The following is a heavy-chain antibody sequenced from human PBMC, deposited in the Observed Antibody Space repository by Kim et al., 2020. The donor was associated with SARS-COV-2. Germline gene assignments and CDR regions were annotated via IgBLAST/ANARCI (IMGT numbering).Heavy chain of an antibody. V-gene: IGHV3-7*01. Sequence: GGSLRLSCAASGFTFSSYWMSWVRQAPGKGLEWVANIKQDGSEKYYVDSVKGRFTISRDNAKNSLYLQMNSLRAEDTAVYYCARVAETPIVVVPAASFDYWGQGTLVTVSS. D-gene: IGHD2-2*01. J-gene: IGHJ4*02. CDR1: GFTFSSYW. CDR3: ARVAETPIVVVPAASFDY. CDR2: IKQDGSEK.